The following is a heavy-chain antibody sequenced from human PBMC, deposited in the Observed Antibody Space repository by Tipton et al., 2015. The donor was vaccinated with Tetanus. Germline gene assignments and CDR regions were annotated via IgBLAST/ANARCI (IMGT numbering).Heavy chain of an antibody. V-gene: IGHV3-53*01. D-gene: IGHD6-19*01. J-gene: IGHJ4*02. CDR3: ARGAVAGRYYFDY. Sequence: SLRLSCAASGFTVSSNYMSWVRQAPGKGLEWVSVIYSGGSTYYADSVKGRFTISRDNSKNTLYLQMNSLRAEDTAVYYCARGAVAGRYYFDYWGQGTLVTVSS. CDR1: GFTVSSNY. CDR2: IYSGGST.